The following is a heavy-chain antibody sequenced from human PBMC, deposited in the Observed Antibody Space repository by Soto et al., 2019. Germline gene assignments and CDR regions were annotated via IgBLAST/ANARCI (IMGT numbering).Heavy chain of an antibody. D-gene: IGHD3-3*01. CDR1: GYSFTSYW. V-gene: IGHV5-51*01. J-gene: IGHJ4*02. CDR3: ARPIDFRSAYYPSYFDS. CDR2: IYPGDSDT. Sequence: PGESLKISCKGSGYSFTSYWIGWVRQMPGKGLEWMGIIYPGDSDTRYSPSFQGQVTISVDKSISTAYLQWSSLKASDTAMYYCARPIDFRSAYYPSYFDSWGQGTLVTVSS.